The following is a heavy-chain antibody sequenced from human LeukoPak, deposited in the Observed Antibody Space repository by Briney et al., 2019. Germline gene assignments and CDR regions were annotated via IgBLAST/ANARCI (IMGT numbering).Heavy chain of an antibody. CDR3: AREVAGWYYFDY. D-gene: IGHD6-19*01. Sequence: SETLSLTCTVSGVSISSYYWSWVRQPPGKGLEWIGYIYYSGSTNYNPSLKSRVTISVDTSKNQFSLKLSSVTAADTAVYYCAREVAGWYYFDYWGQGTLVTVSS. J-gene: IGHJ4*02. CDR1: GVSISSYY. V-gene: IGHV4-4*08. CDR2: IYYSGST.